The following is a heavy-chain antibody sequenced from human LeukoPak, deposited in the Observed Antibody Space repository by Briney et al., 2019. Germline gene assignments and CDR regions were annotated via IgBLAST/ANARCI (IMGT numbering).Heavy chain of an antibody. Sequence: GGSLRLSCAASGFTFSDHYMDWVRQAPGKGLEWVSAISNSGVRTWYADSVKGRFAISRDNSENMLYLQMDSLRAEDTAVYYCAKEHGGDYYVDYWGQGTLVTVSS. CDR2: ISNSGVRT. CDR1: GFTFSDHY. D-gene: IGHD2-21*02. CDR3: AKEHGGDYYVDY. J-gene: IGHJ4*02. V-gene: IGHV3-23*01.